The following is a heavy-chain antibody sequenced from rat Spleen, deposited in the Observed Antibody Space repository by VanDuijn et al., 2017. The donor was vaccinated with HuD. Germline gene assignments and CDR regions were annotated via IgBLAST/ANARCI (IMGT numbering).Heavy chain of an antibody. CDR2: ISYDGGNT. Sequence: EVQLVESGGGLVQPGRSLKLSCAASGFTFSNYYMAWVRQAPTKGLEWVAYISYDGGNTYYRDSVKGRFTISRDNAKSSLYLQMDSLRSEDTSTYYCAKDQLTGGYYFDYWGQGVMVTVSS. V-gene: IGHV5-20*01. J-gene: IGHJ2*01. CDR1: GFTFSNYY. CDR3: AKDQLTGGYYFDY. D-gene: IGHD5-1*01.